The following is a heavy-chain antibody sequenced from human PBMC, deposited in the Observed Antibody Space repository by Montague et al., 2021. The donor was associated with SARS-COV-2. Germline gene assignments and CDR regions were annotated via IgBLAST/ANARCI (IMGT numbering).Heavy chain of an antibody. J-gene: IGHJ5*01. D-gene: IGHD3-10*01. CDR2: VHHRASS. Sequence: SETLSLTCTVSGDSISDYYWAWIRQTPGKGLEWIGYVHHRASSNYNPSLKSRVTMSLDKSNNQFSLRLNSVTAADPGVYHCARVVWNRISGAGRLVWFDPWGRGTSVTVSS. V-gene: IGHV4-59*12. CDR3: ARVVWNRISGAGRLVWFDP. CDR1: GDSISDYY.